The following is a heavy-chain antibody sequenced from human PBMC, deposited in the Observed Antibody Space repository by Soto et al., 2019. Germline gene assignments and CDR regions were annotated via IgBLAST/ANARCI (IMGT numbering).Heavy chain of an antibody. J-gene: IGHJ3*01. V-gene: IGHV3-66*04. CDR1: GFTVSTNY. CDR3: ARHLYAFDL. CDR2: IYSDGDT. Sequence: GGSLRLSCAASGFTVSTNYMTWVRQSPGKGLEWVSVIYSDGDTYYEDSVKGRFTISRDISKNMVFLQMNSLRDEDTAVYYCARHLYAFDLWGQGTMATVS.